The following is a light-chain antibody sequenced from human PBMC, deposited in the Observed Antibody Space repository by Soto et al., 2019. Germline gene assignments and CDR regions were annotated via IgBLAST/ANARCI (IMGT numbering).Light chain of an antibody. Sequence: DIQLTQSPSFLSASVGDRVTITCRASQGISSYLACYQQKPGKAPKVLIYAASTLQSGVPSRFRGSGPGTEFTLTISSLQSEDFATYFCQQLNSYPWTFGQGTKVEIK. V-gene: IGKV1-9*01. J-gene: IGKJ1*01. CDR3: QQLNSYPWT. CDR1: QGISSY. CDR2: AAS.